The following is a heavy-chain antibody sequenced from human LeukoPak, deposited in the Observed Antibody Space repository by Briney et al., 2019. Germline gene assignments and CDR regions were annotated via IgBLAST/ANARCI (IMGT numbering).Heavy chain of an antibody. CDR3: ARPPSTDYYYYMDV. D-gene: IGHD3-3*02. Sequence: PGGSLRLSCAASGFTFSSYSMNWVRQAPGKGLEWVSSISSSSSYIYYADSVKGRFTISRDNSKNTLYLQMNSLRAEDTAVYYCARPPSTDYYYYMDVWGKGTTVTVSS. CDR1: GFTFSSYS. CDR2: ISSSSSYI. V-gene: IGHV3-21*01. J-gene: IGHJ6*03.